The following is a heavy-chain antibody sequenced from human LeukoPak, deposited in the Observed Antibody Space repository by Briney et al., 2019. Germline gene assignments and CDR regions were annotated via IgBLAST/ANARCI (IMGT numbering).Heavy chain of an antibody. V-gene: IGHV4-59*01. J-gene: IGHJ5*02. CDR2: VASIGTS. Sequence: PSQTLSLTCTVSGDSLNTYYWTSIRQTPGKELEWIGFVASIGTSNYHPSLKSRVSISIATSKNQFSLALTALTPADPPVYYCARVVRGVVTSNWFDPWGQGTLVSVST. CDR1: GDSLNTYY. D-gene: IGHD2-21*02. CDR3: ARVVRGVVTSNWFDP.